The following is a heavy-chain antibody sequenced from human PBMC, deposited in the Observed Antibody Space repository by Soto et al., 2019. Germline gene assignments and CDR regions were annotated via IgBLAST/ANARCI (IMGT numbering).Heavy chain of an antibody. Sequence: QVQLQESGPGLVKPSETLSLTCTVSGGSVSSGSYYWGWIRQPPGKGLEWIGYIYHSGSTNYNPSLKSRVTISVDMSKNQFSLSLTSVTAADTAVYYCARLSAAWFDPWGQGTLVTVAS. V-gene: IGHV4-61*01. CDR1: GGSVSSGSYY. CDR2: IYHSGST. D-gene: IGHD6-19*01. J-gene: IGHJ5*02. CDR3: ARLSAAWFDP.